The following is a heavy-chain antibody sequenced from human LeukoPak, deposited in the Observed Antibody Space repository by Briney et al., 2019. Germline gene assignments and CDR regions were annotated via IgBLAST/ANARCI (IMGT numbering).Heavy chain of an antibody. Sequence: SETLSLTCTVSGGSISSSSYYWGWIRQPPGKGLEWIGSIYYSGSTYYNPSLKSRVTISVDTSKNQFSLKLSSVTAADTAVYYCARHYDSSGYYSVDWGQGTLVTVSP. CDR1: GGSISSSSYY. CDR2: IYYSGST. D-gene: IGHD3-22*01. V-gene: IGHV4-39*01. J-gene: IGHJ4*02. CDR3: ARHYDSSGYYSVD.